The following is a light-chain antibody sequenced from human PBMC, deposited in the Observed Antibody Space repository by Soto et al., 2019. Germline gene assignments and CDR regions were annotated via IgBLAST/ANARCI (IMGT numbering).Light chain of an antibody. CDR2: GAS. Sequence: EIVMTQSPASLSVSPGETATLSCRASQSIRNSLAWYQQKPSQAPSLVIYGASTRATGIPARFSGSGSGTEFTLTISSLQSEDSALYYCQQYNNWPPRTFGQGTKLEIK. CDR1: QSIRNS. J-gene: IGKJ2*01. CDR3: QQYNNWPPRT. V-gene: IGKV3-15*01.